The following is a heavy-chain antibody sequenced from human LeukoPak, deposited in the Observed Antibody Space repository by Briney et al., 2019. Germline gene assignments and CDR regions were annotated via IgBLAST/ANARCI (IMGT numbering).Heavy chain of an antibody. V-gene: IGHV3-30*18. Sequence: GGSLRLSCAASGFTFSSYGMHWVRQAPGKGLEWVAVISYDGSNKYYADSVKGRFTISRDNSKNTLYLQMNSLRAEDTAVYYCAKGRSGSHGWGQGTMVTVSS. D-gene: IGHD1-26*01. CDR2: ISYDGSNK. CDR3: AKGRSGSHG. J-gene: IGHJ3*01. CDR1: GFTFSSYG.